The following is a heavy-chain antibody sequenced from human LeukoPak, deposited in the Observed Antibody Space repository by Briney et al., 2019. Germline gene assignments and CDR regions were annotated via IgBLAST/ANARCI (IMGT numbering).Heavy chain of an antibody. Sequence: GGSLRLSCAASGFTFSSYAMSWVRQAPGKGLEWVSGISGSGGSTNYAHSVKGRFTISRDNSKNTLYLQMDSLRAEDTAVYHCAKDMNTYYYDVWGQGTLVTVSS. CDR2: ISGSGGST. D-gene: IGHD3-22*01. J-gene: IGHJ4*02. CDR3: AKDMNTYYYDV. CDR1: GFTFSSYA. V-gene: IGHV3-23*01.